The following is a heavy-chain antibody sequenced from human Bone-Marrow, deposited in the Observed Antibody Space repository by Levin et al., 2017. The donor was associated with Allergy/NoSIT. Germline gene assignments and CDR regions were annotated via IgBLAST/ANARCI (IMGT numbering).Heavy chain of an antibody. CDR3: ARGGSPFDY. CDR2: IDSNGRSA. J-gene: IGHJ4*02. Sequence: LGESLKISCEASGFTFSTYWMHWVRQAPGKGLVWVSRIDSNGRSATYADSVQGRFTISRDNARNTLYLQMNSLRAEDTAVYYCARGGSPFDYWGQGTLVTVSS. V-gene: IGHV3-74*01. CDR1: GFTFSTYW. D-gene: IGHD6-13*01.